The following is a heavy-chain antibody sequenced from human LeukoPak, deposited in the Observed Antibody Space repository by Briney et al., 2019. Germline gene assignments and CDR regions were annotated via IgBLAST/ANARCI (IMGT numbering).Heavy chain of an antibody. J-gene: IGHJ5*02. CDR2: IYSGGST. Sequence: GGSLRLSCAASGFTVSSNYMSWVRQAPGKGLEWGSVIYSGGSTYYAVSVKGRFTISRDNSKNTLYLQMNSLRAEDTAVYYCARALPGYSSSGSWFDPWGQGTLVTVSS. CDR1: GFTVSSNY. CDR3: ARALPGYSSSGSWFDP. D-gene: IGHD6-13*01. V-gene: IGHV3-66*01.